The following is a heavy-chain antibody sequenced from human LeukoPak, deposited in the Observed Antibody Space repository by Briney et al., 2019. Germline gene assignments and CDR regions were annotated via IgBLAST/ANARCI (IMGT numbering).Heavy chain of an antibody. Sequence: SETLSLTCTVSGGSISSYYWSWIRQPPGKGLEWIGYIYYSGSTNYNPSLKSRVTISVDTSKNQCSLKLSSVTAADTAVYYCARRVDFWSGYYDAFDIWGQGKMVTVSS. J-gene: IGHJ3*02. V-gene: IGHV4-59*08. CDR1: GGSISSYY. D-gene: IGHD3-3*01. CDR2: IYYSGST. CDR3: ARRVDFWSGYYDAFDI.